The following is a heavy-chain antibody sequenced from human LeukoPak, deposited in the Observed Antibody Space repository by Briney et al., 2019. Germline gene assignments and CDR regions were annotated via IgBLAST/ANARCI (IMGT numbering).Heavy chain of an antibody. CDR1: GYTFIDYY. CDR2: INPNIPNTDDT. Sequence: GASVKVSCKASGYTFIDYYIHWVRQAPGQGLEWMGRINPNIPNTDDTDYARNFQGRVTMTRDTSTSTAFMELSRLTSDDTAVYYCARDLPSTSNWELDYWGQGTLVTVSS. CDR3: ARDLPSTSNWELDY. V-gene: IGHV1-2*06. D-gene: IGHD7-27*01. J-gene: IGHJ4*02.